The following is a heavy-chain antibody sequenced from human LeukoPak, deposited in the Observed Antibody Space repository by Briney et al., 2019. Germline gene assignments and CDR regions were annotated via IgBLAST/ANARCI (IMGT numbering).Heavy chain of an antibody. D-gene: IGHD6-19*01. Sequence: PGRSLRLSCAASGVTFDDYAMHWVRQVPGKGLEWVAGISWNRGTIGYADSVKGRFTISRDNAKSSLYLQMNNLRPKDTALYYCAKTSRGISVAAPYGMDVWGQGTTVTVS. J-gene: IGHJ6*02. CDR1: GVTFDDYA. CDR2: ISWNRGTI. CDR3: AKTSRGISVAAPYGMDV. V-gene: IGHV3-9*01.